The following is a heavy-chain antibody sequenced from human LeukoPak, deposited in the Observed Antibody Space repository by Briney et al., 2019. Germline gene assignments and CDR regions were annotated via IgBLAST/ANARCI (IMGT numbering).Heavy chain of an antibody. Sequence: SETLSLTCTVSGGSINSSSYYWDWIRQPPGKGRDWIVNIYYSGSTYYNPYLKSRVTISVYTSKNQFSLNLSSVTAADTAVYYCARDFYYYGMDVWGQGTTVTVSS. CDR3: ARDFYYYGMDV. CDR1: GGSINSSSYY. CDR2: IYYSGST. V-gene: IGHV4-39*02. J-gene: IGHJ6*02.